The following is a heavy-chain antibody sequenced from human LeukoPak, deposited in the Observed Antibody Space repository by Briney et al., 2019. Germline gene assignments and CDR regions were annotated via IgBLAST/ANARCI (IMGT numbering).Heavy chain of an antibody. CDR2: IYYSGST. V-gene: IGHV4-59*12. Sequence: SETLSLTCTVSGGSISTYYWSWLPQPPGKGLEWSGYIYYSGSTNYNPSLKSRVTISVDTAKNQFSLKVSSVTSADTALYYCARGAVISDYYYYYGMDVWGQGTTVTVSS. J-gene: IGHJ6*02. D-gene: IGHD4-23*01. CDR1: GGSISTYY. CDR3: ARGAVISDYYYYYGMDV.